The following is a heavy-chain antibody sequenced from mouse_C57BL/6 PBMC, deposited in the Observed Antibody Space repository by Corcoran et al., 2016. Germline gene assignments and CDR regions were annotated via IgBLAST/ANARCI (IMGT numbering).Heavy chain of an antibody. CDR1: GYSITSGYY. J-gene: IGHJ2*01. Sequence: DVQLQESGPGLVKPSQSLSLTCSVTGYSITSGYYWNWIRQFPGNKLEWMGYISYDGSNNYNPSLKNRISITRDTSKNQFFLKLNSVTTEDTATYYCARDDGYSLWYWGQGTTLTVSS. D-gene: IGHD2-3*01. CDR2: ISYDGSN. V-gene: IGHV3-6*01. CDR3: ARDDGYSLWY.